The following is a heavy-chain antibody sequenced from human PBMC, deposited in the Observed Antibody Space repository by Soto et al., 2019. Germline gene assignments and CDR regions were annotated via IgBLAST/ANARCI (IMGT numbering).Heavy chain of an antibody. CDR2: IYPGDSDT. D-gene: IGHD6-13*01. Sequence: GESLKISCKGSGYSFTSYWIGWVRQMPGKGLEWMGIIYPGDSDTRYSPSFQGQVTISAAKSISTAYLQCSSLKASDTAMYYCARHGGYSSSWYWFDPGGQGTLVTVSS. V-gene: IGHV5-51*01. CDR3: ARHGGYSSSWYWFDP. J-gene: IGHJ5*02. CDR1: GYSFTSYW.